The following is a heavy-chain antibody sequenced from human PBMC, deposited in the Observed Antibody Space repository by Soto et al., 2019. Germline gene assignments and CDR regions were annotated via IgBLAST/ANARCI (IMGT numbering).Heavy chain of an antibody. D-gene: IGHD3-22*01. CDR2: IYYSGST. J-gene: IGHJ4*02. CDR3: ARGDSSGYYFSK. Sequence: ASETLSLTCTVSGGSISSGDYYWSWIRQPPGKGLEWIGYIYYSGSTYYNPSLKSRVTISVDTSKNQFSLKLSSVTAADTAVYNCARGDSSGYYFSKWGQGTLVTVSS. CDR1: GGSISSGDYY. V-gene: IGHV4-30-4*01.